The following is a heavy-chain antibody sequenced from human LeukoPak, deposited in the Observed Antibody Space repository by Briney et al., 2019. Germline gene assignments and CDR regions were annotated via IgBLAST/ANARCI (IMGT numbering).Heavy chain of an antibody. CDR2: IYYSGST. CDR3: ARAAQGDDGSGSLEAFDY. Sequence: PSETLSLTCTVSGGSISSYCWSWIRQPPGRGLEWIGYIYYSGSTNYNPSLKSRVTISVDTSKNQFSLKLSSVTAADTAVYYCARAAQGDDGSGSLEAFDYWGQGNLVTVSS. D-gene: IGHD3-10*01. V-gene: IGHV4-59*01. J-gene: IGHJ4*02. CDR1: GGSISSYC.